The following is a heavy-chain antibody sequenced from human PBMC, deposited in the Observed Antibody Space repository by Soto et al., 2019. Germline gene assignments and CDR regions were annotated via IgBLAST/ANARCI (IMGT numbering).Heavy chain of an antibody. J-gene: IGHJ4*02. Sequence: QVQLVEFGGGVVQPGRSLRLSCAASGFTFSSYGMHWVRQAPGKGLEWLAVIWYDGSDKYYADSVKGRFTISRDSSKNTLYLQMNSLRAEDTAVYYCARDAEDSSSWYYFDYWGQGTLVTVSS. CDR2: IWYDGSDK. CDR1: GFTFSSYG. CDR3: ARDAEDSSSWYYFDY. D-gene: IGHD6-13*01. V-gene: IGHV3-33*01.